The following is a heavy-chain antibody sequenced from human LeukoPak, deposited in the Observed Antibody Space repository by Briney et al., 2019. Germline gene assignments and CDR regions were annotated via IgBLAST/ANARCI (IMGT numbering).Heavy chain of an antibody. CDR1: GYTFTSYG. J-gene: IGHJ3*02. CDR2: ISTYNGNT. D-gene: IGHD2-15*01. V-gene: IGHV1-18*01. Sequence: ASVKVSCKASGYTFTSYGISWVRQAPGQGLEWMGWISTYNGNTNYVQNLQGRVTMTTDTSTSTAYMELRSLRSDDTAVYYCARDPCSGGSCHDAFDIWGQGTMVTVSS. CDR3: ARDPCSGGSCHDAFDI.